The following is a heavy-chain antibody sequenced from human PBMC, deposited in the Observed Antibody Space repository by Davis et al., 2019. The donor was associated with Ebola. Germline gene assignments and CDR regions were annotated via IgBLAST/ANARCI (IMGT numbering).Heavy chain of an antibody. CDR2: INHRGST. J-gene: IGHJ6*02. D-gene: IGHD3-3*01. Sequence: SETLSLTCAVYGGSYNGYYWSWIRQPPGKGLEWIGEINHRGSTNYNPSLTSRVTISVDKSKNQFSLKVTSVTAADTAVYYCARVGVFWSGSRLYYYYYGMDVWGQGTTVTVSS. V-gene: IGHV4-34*01. CDR3: ARVGVFWSGSRLYYYYYGMDV. CDR1: GGSYNGYY.